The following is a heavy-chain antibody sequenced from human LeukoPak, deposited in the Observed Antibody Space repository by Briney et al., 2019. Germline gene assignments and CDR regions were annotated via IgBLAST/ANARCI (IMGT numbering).Heavy chain of an antibody. D-gene: IGHD3-22*01. CDR3: ARDLDYYDSSGYYS. J-gene: IGHJ4*02. Sequence: GASVKVSCKASGGTFSCYAISWVRQAPGQGLEWMGRIIPILGIANYAQKFQGRVTITADKSTSTAYMELSSLRSEDTAVYYCARDLDYYDSSGYYSWGQGTLVTVSS. CDR1: GGTFSCYA. V-gene: IGHV1-69*04. CDR2: IIPILGIA.